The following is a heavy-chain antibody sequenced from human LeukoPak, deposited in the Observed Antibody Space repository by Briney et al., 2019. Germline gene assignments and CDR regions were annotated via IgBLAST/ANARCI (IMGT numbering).Heavy chain of an antibody. Sequence: GGSLRLSCAASGFTFSDFAMHWVRQAPGKQLEYVSAICSNGGCTYYANSVKGRFTISRDNSKNTLYLQMGSLRAEDTAVYYCARSLTYYYGSGSFDYWGQGTLVTVSS. V-gene: IGHV3-64*01. J-gene: IGHJ4*02. CDR1: GFTFSDFA. CDR3: ARSLTYYYGSGSFDY. CDR2: ICSNGGCT. D-gene: IGHD3-10*01.